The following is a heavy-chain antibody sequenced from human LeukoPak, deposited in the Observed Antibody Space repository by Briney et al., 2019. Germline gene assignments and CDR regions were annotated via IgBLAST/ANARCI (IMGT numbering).Heavy chain of an antibody. CDR3: ARVSFWNGYSSGWYNFDY. CDR1: GGSISSYY. J-gene: IGHJ4*02. CDR2: IYYSGST. V-gene: IGHV4-59*01. D-gene: IGHD6-19*01. Sequence: SETLSLTCTVSGGSISSYYWSWIRQPPGKGLEWIGYIYYSGSTNYNPSLKSRATISVDTSKNQFSLKLSSVTAADTAVYYCARVSFWNGYSSGWYNFDYWGQGTLVTVSS.